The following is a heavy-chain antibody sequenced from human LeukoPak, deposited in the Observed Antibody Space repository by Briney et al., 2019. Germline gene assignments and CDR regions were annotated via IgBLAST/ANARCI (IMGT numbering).Heavy chain of an antibody. CDR2: ISGGSGYI. V-gene: IGHV3-21*01. D-gene: IGHD6-19*01. Sequence: GGSLRLSCAASGFSFSSYSMNWVRQAPGKGLEWVAYISGGSGYICYADSVKGRFTVSRDNDENSLYLQMNSLRAEDTAVYYCARQGGMQSFDYWGQGILVTVSS. CDR3: ARQGGMQSFDY. J-gene: IGHJ4*02. CDR1: GFSFSSYS.